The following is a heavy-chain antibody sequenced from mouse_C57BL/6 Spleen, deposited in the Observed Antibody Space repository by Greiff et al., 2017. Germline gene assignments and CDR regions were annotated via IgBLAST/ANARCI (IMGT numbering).Heavy chain of an antibody. D-gene: IGHD1-1*01. Sequence: QVQLQQPGAELVKPGASVKLSCKASGYTFTSYWMHWVKQRPGQGLEWIGMIHPNSGSTNYNEKFKSKATLTVNKSSSTAYMKLSSLTSEDSAVYYCEREGALLRFFDYWGQGTTLTVSS. V-gene: IGHV1-64*01. CDR3: EREGALLRFFDY. CDR2: IHPNSGST. J-gene: IGHJ2*01. CDR1: GYTFTSYW.